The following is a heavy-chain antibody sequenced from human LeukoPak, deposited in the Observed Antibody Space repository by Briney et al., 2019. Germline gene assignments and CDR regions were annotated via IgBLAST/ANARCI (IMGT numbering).Heavy chain of an antibody. D-gene: IGHD3-10*01. V-gene: IGHV3-30*04. CDR2: ISYDGSNK. J-gene: IGHJ4*02. CDR1: GFTFSSYA. CDR3: ASVRGPYYFDY. Sequence: PGGSLRLSCAASGFTFSSYAMHWVRQAPGRGPEWVAVISYDGSNKYYADSVKGRFTISRDNSKNTLYLQMNSLRAEDTAVYYCASVRGPYYFDYWGQGTLVTVSS.